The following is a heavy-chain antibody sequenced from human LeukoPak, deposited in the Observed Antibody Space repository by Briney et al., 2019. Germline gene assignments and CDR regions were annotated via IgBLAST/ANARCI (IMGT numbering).Heavy chain of an antibody. J-gene: IGHJ4*02. D-gene: IGHD1-26*01. CDR1: GFTFSSYS. Sequence: GGSLRLSCAASGFTFSSYSLNWVRQAPGKGLEWVSYISASSSIIYYADSVKGRFTISRDNAKNSLYLQMSSLRDEDTAVYYCATDQVVGATNRLYYWGQGTLVTVSS. CDR3: ATDQVVGATNRLYY. V-gene: IGHV3-48*02. CDR2: ISASSSII.